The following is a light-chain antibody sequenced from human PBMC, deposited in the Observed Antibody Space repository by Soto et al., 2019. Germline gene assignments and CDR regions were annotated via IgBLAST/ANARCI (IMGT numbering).Light chain of an antibody. V-gene: IGKV3-20*01. CDR1: QSVRSSY. CDR2: GAS. CDR3: QQYDSSPLT. J-gene: IGKJ4*01. Sequence: EIVLTQSPGTLSLSPGERATLSCRASQSVRSSYLAWYQQTPGQAPRLLIYGASSRATGIPDRFSGSGSGTDFTLTISRLEPEDFAVYYCQQYDSSPLTFGGGTKVDI.